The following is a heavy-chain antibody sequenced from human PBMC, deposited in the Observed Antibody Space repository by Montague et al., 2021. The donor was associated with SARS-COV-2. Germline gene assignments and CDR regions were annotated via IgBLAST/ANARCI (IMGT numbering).Heavy chain of an antibody. CDR3: ARENFRRYYGSGSDYKNAFDI. CDR2: IDPSDSYT. D-gene: IGHD3-10*01. J-gene: IGHJ3*02. V-gene: IGHV5-10-1*01. Sequence: QSVAEVKKPGESLRISCKGSGYSFTSYWISWVRQMPGKGLEWMGRIDPSDSYTNYSPSFQGHVTISADKSVSTAYLQWSSLKASDTAMYYCARENFRRYYGSGSDYKNAFDIWGKGTMVTVSS. CDR1: GYSFTSYW.